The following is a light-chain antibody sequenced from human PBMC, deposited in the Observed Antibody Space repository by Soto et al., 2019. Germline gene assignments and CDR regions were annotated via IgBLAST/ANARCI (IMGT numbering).Light chain of an antibody. CDR1: SSDVGAYNY. CDR3: SAFATSLAYV. CDR2: EVS. V-gene: IGLV2-14*01. Sequence: SVLTQAASVSLSPGQSITRSCPGTSSDVGAYNYVSWYQQQSGKAPKLLIHEVSNRPAGVSNRFSGSKSGNTASLTISGLQAEDEADYYCSAFATSLAYVFGIGTKV. J-gene: IGLJ1*01.